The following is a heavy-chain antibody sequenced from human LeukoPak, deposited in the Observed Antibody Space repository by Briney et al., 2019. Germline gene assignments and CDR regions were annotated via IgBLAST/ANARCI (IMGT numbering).Heavy chain of an antibody. J-gene: IGHJ4*02. CDR2: IRNDGTIK. CDR1: GFTFSTYG. V-gene: IGHV3-30*02. CDR3: AKRMGPSIAATDLDY. Sequence: GGSLRLSCAASGFTFSTYGMHWVRQAPGKGLEWVAFIRNDGTIKYYADSVKGRFTISRDNSKNTLYLQMNSLRVEDTAVYYCAKRMGPSIAATDLDYWGQGTLVTVSS. D-gene: IGHD6-13*01.